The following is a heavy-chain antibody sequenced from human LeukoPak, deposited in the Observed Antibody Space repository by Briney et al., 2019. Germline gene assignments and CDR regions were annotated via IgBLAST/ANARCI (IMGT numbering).Heavy chain of an antibody. CDR2: IRASDGST. D-gene: IGHD6-19*01. CDR3: AKLTSGWFEDF. Sequence: PGGSLRLSCAASGFTVANYPMTWVRQAPGEGLEWVSAIRASDGSTFYADSVKGRFTISRDSSKNTLYLQMNSLRAGDTAVYYCAKLTSGWFEDFWGQGTLVTVSS. V-gene: IGHV3-23*01. CDR1: GFTVANYP. J-gene: IGHJ4*02.